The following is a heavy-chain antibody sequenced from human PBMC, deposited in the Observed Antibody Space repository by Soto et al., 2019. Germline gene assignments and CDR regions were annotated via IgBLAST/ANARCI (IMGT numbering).Heavy chain of an antibody. J-gene: IGHJ6*02. CDR3: ARHVPAAGYYYGMDV. CDR2: IIPIFGTA. V-gene: IGHV1-69*12. D-gene: IGHD2-2*01. Sequence: QVQLVQSGAEVKKPGSSVKVSCKASGGTFSSYAISWVRQAPGQGLEWMGGIIPIFGTANYAQKFQGRVTITAAESTRTAYMERSSLRSEDTAVYYCARHVPAAGYYYGMDVWGQGTTVTVSS. CDR1: GGTFSSYA.